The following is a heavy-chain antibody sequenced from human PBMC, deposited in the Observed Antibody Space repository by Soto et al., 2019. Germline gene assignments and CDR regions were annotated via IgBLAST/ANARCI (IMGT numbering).Heavy chain of an antibody. J-gene: IGHJ4*02. CDR2: IFHSGTT. CDR3: ARQLERGDLPEGFEY. V-gene: IGHV4-4*02. CDR1: GDSIGSSHW. Sequence: QVQLQESGPGLVEPSGTLSLTCAVSGDSIGSSHWWSWVRQPPGKGLEWIGEIFHSGTTKYNPSLESRVTMSVDKSNNQLSLKLSSVTAADTAVYYCARQLERGDLPEGFEYWGQGTLATVSS. D-gene: IGHD1-1*01.